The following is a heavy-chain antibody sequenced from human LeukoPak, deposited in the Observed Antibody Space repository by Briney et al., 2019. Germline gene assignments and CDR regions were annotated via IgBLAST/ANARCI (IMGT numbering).Heavy chain of an antibody. D-gene: IGHD3-10*01. Sequence: PSETLSLTCTFSGGSFSPAHWSWIRQPPGKGLEWIGVICDNGNTDYNPSLKSRVTISVDTSKNQFSLKLSSVTAADTAVYYCASFARAYGSGSFDYWGQGTLVTVSS. V-gene: IGHV4-59*12. J-gene: IGHJ4*02. CDR3: ASFARAYGSGSFDY. CDR1: GGSFSPAH. CDR2: ICDNGNT.